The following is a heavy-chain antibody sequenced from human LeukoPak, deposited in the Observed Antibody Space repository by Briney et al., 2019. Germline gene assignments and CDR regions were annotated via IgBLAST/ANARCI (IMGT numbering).Heavy chain of an antibody. V-gene: IGHV4-34*01. Sequence: SETLSLTCAVYGGSFSGYYWSWIRQPPGKGLEWIGEINHSGSTNYNPSLKSRVTISVDTSKNQFSLKLSSVTAADTAVYYCARQLRGYSYGSYCYYGMDVWGKGTTVTVSS. CDR2: INHSGST. CDR1: GGSFSGYY. D-gene: IGHD5-18*01. J-gene: IGHJ6*04. CDR3: ARQLRGYSYGSYCYYGMDV.